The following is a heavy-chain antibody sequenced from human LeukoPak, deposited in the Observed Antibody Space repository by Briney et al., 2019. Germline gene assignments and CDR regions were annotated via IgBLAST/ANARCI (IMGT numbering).Heavy chain of an antibody. V-gene: IGHV4-38-2*02. D-gene: IGHD6-13*01. CDR1: GYSISGGYY. J-gene: IGHJ3*02. Sequence: SETLSLTCTVSGYSISGGYYWGWIRQLPGKGLEWIGSIYHSGTTYYNPSLKSRVTISVDTSKNQFSLKLSSVTAADTAVYHCARDLYSSRTNDAFVIWGQGTMVAVSS. CDR3: ARDLYSSRTNDAFVI. CDR2: IYHSGTT.